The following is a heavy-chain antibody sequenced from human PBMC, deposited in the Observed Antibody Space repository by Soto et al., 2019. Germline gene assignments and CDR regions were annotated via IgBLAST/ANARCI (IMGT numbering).Heavy chain of an antibody. CDR2: IIPILGIA. D-gene: IGHD4-17*01. V-gene: IGHV1-69*02. J-gene: IGHJ4*02. CDR3: ASYGDYTPYYFDY. CDR1: GGTFSSYT. Sequence: SVKVSCKASGGTFSSYTISWVRQAPGQGLEWMGRIIPILGIANYAQKFQGRVTITADKSTSTAYMELSSLRSEDTAVYYCASYGDYTPYYFDYWGQGTLVTVS.